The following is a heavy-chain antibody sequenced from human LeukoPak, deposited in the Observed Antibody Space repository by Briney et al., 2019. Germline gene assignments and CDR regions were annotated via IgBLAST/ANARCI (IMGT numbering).Heavy chain of an antibody. V-gene: IGHV4-39*01. J-gene: IGHJ5*02. D-gene: IGHD3-10*01. CDR2: IYYSGNT. CDR1: GVSISSSNSY. CDR3: ARGSAVGLENWFDP. Sequence: SETLSLTCTVSGVSISSSNSYWGWIRQPPWKGLEWIGSIYYSGNTYYNASLKSQVSISIDTSKNRFSLKLSSVTAADTAVYYCARGSAVGLENWFDPWGQGTLATVS.